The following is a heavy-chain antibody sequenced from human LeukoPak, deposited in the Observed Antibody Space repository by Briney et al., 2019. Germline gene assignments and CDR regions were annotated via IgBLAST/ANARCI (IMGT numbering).Heavy chain of an antibody. CDR3: ARGDGYSYGYYFDH. V-gene: IGHV4-34*01. CDR1: GGSFSGYY. CDR2: INHSGST. D-gene: IGHD5-18*01. J-gene: IGHJ4*02. Sequence: SETLSLTCAVSGGSFSGYYWSWIRQPPGKGLEWIGEINHSGSTNYNPSLKSRVTISVDTSKNQFSLKLSSVTAADTAVYYCARGDGYSYGYYFDHWGQGTLVTVSS.